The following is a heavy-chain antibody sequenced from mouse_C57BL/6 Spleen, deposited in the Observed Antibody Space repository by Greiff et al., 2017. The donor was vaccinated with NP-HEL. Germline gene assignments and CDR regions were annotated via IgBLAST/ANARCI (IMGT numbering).Heavy chain of an antibody. D-gene: IGHD1-1*02. CDR3: ARSGSYSYWYFDV. V-gene: IGHV1-9*01. J-gene: IGHJ1*03. CDR1: GYTFTGYW. Sequence: QVQLKQSGAELMKPGASVKLSCKATGYTFTGYWIEWVKQRPGHGLEWIGEILPGSGSTNYNEKFKGKATFTADTSSNTAYMQLSSLKTEDSAIYYCARSGSYSYWYFDVWGTGTTVTVSS. CDR2: ILPGSGST.